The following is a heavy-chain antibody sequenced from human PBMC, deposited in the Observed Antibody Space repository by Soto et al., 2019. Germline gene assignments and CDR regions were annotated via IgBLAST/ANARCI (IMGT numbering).Heavy chain of an antibody. CDR3: ARWRPSSNYYYYGMDV. CDR2: ISYDGSNK. J-gene: IGHJ6*02. Sequence: PGGSLRLSCAASGFTFSSYAMHWVRQAPGKGLEWVAVISYDGSNKYYADSVKGRFTISRDNSKNTLYLQMNSLRAEDTAVYYCARWRPSSNYYYYGMDVWGQGTTVTVSS. V-gene: IGHV3-30-3*01. D-gene: IGHD3-16*02. CDR1: GFTFSSYA.